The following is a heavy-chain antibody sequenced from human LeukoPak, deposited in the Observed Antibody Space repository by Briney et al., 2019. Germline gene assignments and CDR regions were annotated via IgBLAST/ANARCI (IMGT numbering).Heavy chain of an antibody. V-gene: IGHV3-33*01. CDR3: TRYNNDHFDY. Sequence: GGSLRLSCAGSGFTYGGYGMHWFRQTPGKGLEWVAVIAYDGSRAFYADSAKGRFTISRDNSKNTMSVQMDDLRAEDTAVYYCTRYNNDHFDYWGQGTLVTVSS. J-gene: IGHJ4*02. CDR1: GFTYGGYG. CDR2: IAYDGSRA. D-gene: IGHD1-14*01.